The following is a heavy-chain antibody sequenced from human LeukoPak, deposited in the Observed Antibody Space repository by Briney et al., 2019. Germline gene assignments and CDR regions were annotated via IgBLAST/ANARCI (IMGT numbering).Heavy chain of an antibody. Sequence: PGGSLRLSCAASGVSFSRYWMDWGRQALGKGLVLSSGINSVGRMTRYAQSVKGRFSISTDNAKNTLYLQMNSLRAEDTSVYYCARVGSSDSPHAFDIWGQGTIVTVAS. CDR1: GVSFSRYW. D-gene: IGHD3-10*01. V-gene: IGHV3-74*01. J-gene: IGHJ3*02. CDR3: ARVGSSDSPHAFDI. CDR2: INSVGRMT.